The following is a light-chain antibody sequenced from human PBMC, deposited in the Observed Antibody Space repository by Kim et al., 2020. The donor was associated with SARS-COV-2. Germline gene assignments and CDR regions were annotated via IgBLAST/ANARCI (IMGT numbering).Light chain of an antibody. CDR2: VDSDGSH. V-gene: IGLV4-69*01. J-gene: IGLJ3*02. CDR3: QTWGSGMGV. Sequence: ASVKLTCTLSSGHSSYAISWHQQQPEKGPRYLMKVDSDGSHSKGDGVPNRFSGSSSGTERYLSISSLQSDDEADYYCQTWGSGMGVFGGGTQLTVL. CDR1: SGHSSYA.